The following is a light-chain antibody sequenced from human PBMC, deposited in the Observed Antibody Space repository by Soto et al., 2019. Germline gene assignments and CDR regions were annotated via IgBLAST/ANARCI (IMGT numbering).Light chain of an antibody. CDR2: GAY. J-gene: IGKJ5*01. CDR1: QSITSSF. CDR3: KHYDSLPIT. V-gene: IGKV3-20*01. Sequence: EIVLTQSPGILSLSPGERASLPCGASQSITSSFLAWYQQKPGQAPRLLIYGAYSRATGIHDRFSGTGSETDFTLTIKRLEPEDFAVFYCKHYDSLPITFGQGTRLEIK.